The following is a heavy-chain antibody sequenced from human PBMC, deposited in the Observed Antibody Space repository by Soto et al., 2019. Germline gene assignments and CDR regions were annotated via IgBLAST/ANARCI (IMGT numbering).Heavy chain of an antibody. Sequence: EVLLVETGGGLIQPGGSLRLSCAASGFTVSRNYMSWVRQAPGKGLEWVSFIHSDGSTYYADSVKGRFTITRDNSKNTRDLQVHSLRAEDTAVYCCSRGRNWNGSPYSYYGMDLWGQGTTVTVSS. CDR3: SRGRNWNGSPYSYYGMDL. J-gene: IGHJ6*02. CDR2: IHSDGST. CDR1: GFTVSRNY. D-gene: IGHD1-20*01. V-gene: IGHV3-53*02.